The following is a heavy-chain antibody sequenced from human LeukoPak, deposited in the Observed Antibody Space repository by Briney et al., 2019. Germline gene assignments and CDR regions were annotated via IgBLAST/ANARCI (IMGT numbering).Heavy chain of an antibody. D-gene: IGHD6-13*01. CDR2: IYHSGST. CDR1: GYSISSGYY. V-gene: IGHV4-38-2*01. CDR3: ARGEQQLAIDY. J-gene: IGHJ4*02. Sequence: SETLSLTCAVSGYSISSGYYWGWIRPPPGKGLEWIGSIYHSGSTYYNPSLKSRVTISVDTSKNQFSLKLSSVTAADTAVYYCARGEQQLAIDYWGQGTLVTVSS.